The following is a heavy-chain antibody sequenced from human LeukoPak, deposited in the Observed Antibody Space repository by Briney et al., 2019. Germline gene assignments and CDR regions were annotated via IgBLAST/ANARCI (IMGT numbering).Heavy chain of an antibody. D-gene: IGHD2-2*01. CDR3: ARFDSNSDIVVVPAAVFDY. V-gene: IGHV1-2*02. Sequence: ASVKVSCXASGYTFTGYYMHWVRQAHGQGLEWMGWVNPNSGGTNYAQKFQGRVTMTRDTSISTAYMELSRLRSDDTAVYYCARFDSNSDIVVVPAAVFDYWGQGTLVTVSS. CDR2: VNPNSGGT. CDR1: GYTFTGYY. J-gene: IGHJ4*02.